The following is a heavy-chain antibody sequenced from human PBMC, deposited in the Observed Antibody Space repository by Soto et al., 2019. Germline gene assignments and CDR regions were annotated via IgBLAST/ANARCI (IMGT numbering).Heavy chain of an antibody. Sequence: QVQLVESGGGLVKPGGSLRLSCAASGFTFSDYYMSWIRQAPGKGLEWVSYISSSSSYTNYADSVKGRFTISRDNAKNSLYLQMNSLRAEDTAVYYCARVVGYYDYVWASYRTEYFQHWGQGTLVTVSS. V-gene: IGHV3-11*06. CDR1: GFTFSDYY. CDR2: ISSSSSYT. J-gene: IGHJ1*01. D-gene: IGHD3-16*02. CDR3: ARVVGYYDYVWASYRTEYFQH.